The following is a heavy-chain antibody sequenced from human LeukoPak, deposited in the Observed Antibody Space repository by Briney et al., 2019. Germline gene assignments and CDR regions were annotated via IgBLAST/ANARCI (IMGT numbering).Heavy chain of an antibody. J-gene: IGHJ6*03. Sequence: ASVKVSCKASGYTFTSYGISWVRQAPGQGLEWMGWISAYNGNTNYAQKLQGRVTMTTDTSTSTAYMELRSLRSDDTAVYYCAREGRLGCSGGSCYLGHYYYYYMDVWGKGTTVTISS. CDR1: GYTFTSYG. CDR3: AREGRLGCSGGSCYLGHYYYYYMDV. V-gene: IGHV1-18*01. D-gene: IGHD2-15*01. CDR2: ISAYNGNT.